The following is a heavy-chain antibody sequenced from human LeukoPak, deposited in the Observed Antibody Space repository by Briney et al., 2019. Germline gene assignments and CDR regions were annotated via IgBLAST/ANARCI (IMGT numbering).Heavy chain of an antibody. Sequence: SETLSLTCTVSGGSISSYYWSWIRQPAGKGLEWIGRIYTSGSTNYNPSLKSRVTMSVDTSKNQFSLKLSSVTAADTAVYYCAREVGSDEYSSSYVIFDYWGQGTLVTVSS. CDR2: IYTSGST. CDR3: AREVGSDEYSSSYVIFDY. D-gene: IGHD6-6*01. J-gene: IGHJ4*02. CDR1: GGSISSYY. V-gene: IGHV4-4*07.